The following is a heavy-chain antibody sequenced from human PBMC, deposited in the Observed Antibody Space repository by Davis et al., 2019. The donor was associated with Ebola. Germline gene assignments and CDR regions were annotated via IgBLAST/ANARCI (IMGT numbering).Heavy chain of an antibody. V-gene: IGHV3-73*01. CDR1: GFTFSGSA. CDR2: IRSKANSYAT. Sequence: GESLKISCAASGFTFSGSAMHWVRQASGKGLEWVGRIRSKANSYATAYAASVKGRFTISRDDSKNTAYLQMNSLRTEDTALYYCIKVSITVGARYFDSWGQGTLVTVSS. J-gene: IGHJ4*02. CDR3: IKVSITVGARYFDS. D-gene: IGHD4-23*01.